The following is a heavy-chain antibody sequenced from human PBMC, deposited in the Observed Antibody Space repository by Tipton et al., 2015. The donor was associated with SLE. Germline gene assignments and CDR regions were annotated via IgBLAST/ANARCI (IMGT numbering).Heavy chain of an antibody. V-gene: IGHV3-21*03. CDR3: ASQIAVDAFDI. J-gene: IGHJ3*02. Sequence: SLRLSCAASGFTFSSYSMNWVRQAPGKGLEWVSSISSSSSYIYYADSVKGRFTISRDNAKNSLYLQMNSLRAEDTAVYYCASQIAVDAFDIWGQGTMGTVSS. CDR2: ISSSSSYI. CDR1: GFTFSSYS. D-gene: IGHD6-19*01.